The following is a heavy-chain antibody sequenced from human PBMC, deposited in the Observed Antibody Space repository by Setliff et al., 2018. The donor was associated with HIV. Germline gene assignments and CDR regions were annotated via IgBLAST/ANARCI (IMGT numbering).Heavy chain of an antibody. V-gene: IGHV4-59*12. CDR1: GDSFNNYY. J-gene: IGHJ4*02. CDR2: MSYSGGA. Sequence: PSETLSLTCTVSGDSFNNYYCSWIRQLPGKGLEWIAYMSYSGGANYNPSLKSRVTISVDTSKGQFSLRLSSVTAEDTAVYYCAKDGLAGYFESWGLGTLVTVSS. D-gene: IGHD1-1*01. CDR3: AKDGLAGYFES.